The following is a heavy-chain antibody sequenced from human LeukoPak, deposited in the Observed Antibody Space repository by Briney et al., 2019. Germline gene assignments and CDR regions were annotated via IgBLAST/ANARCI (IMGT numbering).Heavy chain of an antibody. V-gene: IGHV4-34*01. J-gene: IGHJ5*02. CDR1: GGSFSGYY. CDR2: INHSGST. D-gene: IGHD6-13*01. CDR3: ARVTGERNRRIAAAGTGRWFDP. Sequence: SETLSLTCAVYGGSFSGYYWSWIRQPPGKGLEWVGEINHSGSTNYNPSLKSRVTISVDTSKNQFSLKLSSVTAADTAVYYCARVTGERNRRIAAAGTGRWFDPWGQGTLVTVSS.